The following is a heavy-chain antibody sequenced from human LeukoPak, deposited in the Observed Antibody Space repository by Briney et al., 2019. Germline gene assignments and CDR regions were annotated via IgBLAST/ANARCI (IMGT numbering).Heavy chain of an antibody. CDR2: IYYSGST. D-gene: IGHD6-13*01. V-gene: IGHV4-59*01. CDR3: ARFICSWYGVDY. J-gene: IGHJ4*01. CDR1: GGSTSSYF. Sequence: PSETLSLTCTVSGGSTSSYFWTWIRQPPGKGLEWIGYIYYSGSTNYNPSLKSRVTISLDTSKNQFSLKLGSVTAADTAVYYCARFICSWYGVDYWGHGTLVTVSS.